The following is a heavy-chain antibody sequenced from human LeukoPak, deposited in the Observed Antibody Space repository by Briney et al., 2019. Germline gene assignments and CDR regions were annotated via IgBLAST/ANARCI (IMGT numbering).Heavy chain of an antibody. CDR2: MNPNSGNT. V-gene: IGHV1-8*01. J-gene: IGHJ4*02. CDR1: GYTFTSYD. Sequence: ASVKVSCKASGYTFTSYDINWVRQATGQGLEWMGWMNPNSGNTGYAQKFQGRVTMTRNTSISTAYMELSSLRSEDTAVYYCARLRGYSYGLREYYFDYWGQGTLVTVPS. D-gene: IGHD5-18*01. CDR3: ARLRGYSYGLREYYFDY.